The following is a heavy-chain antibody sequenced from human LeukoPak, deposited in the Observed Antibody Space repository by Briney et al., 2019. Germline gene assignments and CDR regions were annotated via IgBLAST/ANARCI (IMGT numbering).Heavy chain of an antibody. CDR3: ASTRITIFGVVIKGLDY. Sequence: PSETLSVTCAVYGGSFSGCYGSWIRPPPGEGLEWNGEINHSGSTNYNPSLKSRVTISVDTSKNQFSLKLSSVTAADTAVYYWASTRITIFGVVIKGLDYWGQGTLVTVSS. CDR1: GGSFSGCY. CDR2: INHSGST. J-gene: IGHJ4*02. V-gene: IGHV4-34*01. D-gene: IGHD3-3*01.